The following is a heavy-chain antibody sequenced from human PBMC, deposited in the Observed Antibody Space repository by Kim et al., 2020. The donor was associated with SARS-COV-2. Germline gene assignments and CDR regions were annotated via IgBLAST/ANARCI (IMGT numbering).Heavy chain of an antibody. D-gene: IGHD5-18*01. V-gene: IGHV4-34*01. CDR3: ASVDTALVTGANDY. J-gene: IGHJ4*02. Sequence: NPSLKGRVTISVDTSKNQFSLKLSSVSAADTAVYYCASVDTALVTGANDYWGQGTLVTVSS.